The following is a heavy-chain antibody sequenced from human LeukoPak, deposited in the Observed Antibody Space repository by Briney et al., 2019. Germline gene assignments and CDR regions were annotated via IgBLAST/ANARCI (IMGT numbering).Heavy chain of an antibody. CDR1: GYTLTELS. CDR2: FDPEDGET. D-gene: IGHD3-3*01. J-gene: IGHJ2*01. CDR3: ATALSITIFGVPTPRYFDL. V-gene: IGHV1-24*01. Sequence: GASVKVSCKVSGYTLTELSMHWVRQAPGKGLEWMGGFDPEDGETIYAQKFQGRVTMTEDTSTDTAYMELSSLRSEDTAVYYCATALSITIFGVPTPRYFDLWGRGTLVTVSS.